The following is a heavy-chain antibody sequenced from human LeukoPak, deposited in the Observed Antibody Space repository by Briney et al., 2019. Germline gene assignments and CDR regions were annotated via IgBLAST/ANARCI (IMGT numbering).Heavy chain of an antibody. CDR3: ARGVAIAGHSNWFAP. Sequence: ASVKVSCKASGYTFINYYIHWVRQAPGQGLEWLGWFNPNSGDTEVPQKFQGRVTLTTDTSINSAYMVLSRLKLDDTAVYFCARGVAIAGHSNWFAPWGQGTLVTVTS. D-gene: IGHD1-20*01. CDR2: FNPNSGDT. CDR1: GYTFINYY. J-gene: IGHJ5*02. V-gene: IGHV1-2*02.